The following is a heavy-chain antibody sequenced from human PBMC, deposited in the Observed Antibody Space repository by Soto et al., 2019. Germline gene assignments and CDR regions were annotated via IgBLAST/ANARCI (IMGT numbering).Heavy chain of an antibody. Sequence: SETLSLTCTVSGDSISSSNSHWGWTRQPPGKGLEYIGSVYYGGAIFYSGNIYYNPSLKTRVTISVDTSKNQFSLRLSSVTAADTGVYYCVRYDRINMKPYSPEGFHIWGQGTMVTVSS. CDR3: VRYDRINMKPYSPEGFHI. D-gene: IGHD3-3*02. CDR1: GDSISSSNSH. J-gene: IGHJ3*02. CDR2: VYYGGAIFYSGNI. V-gene: IGHV4-39*01.